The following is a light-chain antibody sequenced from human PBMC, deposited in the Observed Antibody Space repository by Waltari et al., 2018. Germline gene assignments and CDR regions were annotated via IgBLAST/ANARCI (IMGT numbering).Light chain of an antibody. Sequence: QSALTQPRSVSGSPGQSVTISCTGTSSDVGGYNYVSWYQQHPGKAPKLMIYDVSKRLSGVPDRFSGSKSGNTASLTISGLQAEDEADYYCCSYAGSYTFYVFGTGPKVTVL. J-gene: IGLJ1*01. CDR2: DVS. CDR3: CSYAGSYTFYV. CDR1: SSDVGGYNY. V-gene: IGLV2-11*01.